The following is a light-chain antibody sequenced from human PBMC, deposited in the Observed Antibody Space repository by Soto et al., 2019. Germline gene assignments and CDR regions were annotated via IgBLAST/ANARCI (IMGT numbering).Light chain of an antibody. Sequence: QSALTQPPSASGSPGQSVTISCTGTSSDVGGYNYVSWYQQHPGKAPKLMIYEVSKRPSGLPDRFSGSKSGNTASLTVSGLQAEDEADYYCSSYAGSNNFVVFGGGTQLTAL. V-gene: IGLV2-8*01. CDR2: EVS. CDR1: SSDVGGYNY. J-gene: IGLJ2*01. CDR3: SSYAGSNNFVV.